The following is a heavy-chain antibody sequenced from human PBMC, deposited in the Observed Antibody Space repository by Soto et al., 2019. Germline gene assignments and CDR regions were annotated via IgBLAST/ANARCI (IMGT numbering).Heavy chain of an antibody. J-gene: IGHJ6*02. CDR1: GGSISSGGYY. CDR3: ARDYRASYPAYYYYGMDV. CDR2: IYYST. D-gene: IGHD3-16*02. Sequence: QVQLQESGPGLVKPSQTLSLTCTVSGGSISSGGYYWSWIRQHPGKGLEWIGYIYYSTYYNPSLKRRVXXXVXXSKNQCSLKLSSVTAADTAVYYCARDYRASYPAYYYYGMDVWGQGTTVTVSS. V-gene: IGHV4-31*03.